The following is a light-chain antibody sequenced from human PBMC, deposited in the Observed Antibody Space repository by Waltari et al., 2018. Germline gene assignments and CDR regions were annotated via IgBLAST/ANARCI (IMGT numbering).Light chain of an antibody. J-gene: IGKJ1*01. Sequence: EIVLTQSPGTLSLSPGESATLSCRASQSVTSSHLAWYQQKPGQAPRLLIYGASSRATAIPDRFSGSGSGTDFTLTISRLEAEDFAVYYCQQYGSSPRTFGQGTKMEIK. CDR2: GAS. V-gene: IGKV3-20*01. CDR3: QQYGSSPRT. CDR1: QSVTSSH.